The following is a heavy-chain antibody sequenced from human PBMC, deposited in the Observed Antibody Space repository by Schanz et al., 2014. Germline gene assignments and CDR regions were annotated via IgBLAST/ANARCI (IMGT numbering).Heavy chain of an antibody. CDR2: IYIGGST. V-gene: IGHV3-53*01. CDR3: ASERGYSYGYGAFDI. Sequence: QRVESGGGLIQPGGSLRLSCAASGFTVSDNYMTWVRQAPGKGLALVSGIYIGGSTSYADSVKGRFTISRDNSKNTLYLQMNSLRAEDTALYYCASERGYSYGYGAFDIWGQGTMVTVSS. CDR1: GFTVSDNY. D-gene: IGHD5-18*01. J-gene: IGHJ3*02.